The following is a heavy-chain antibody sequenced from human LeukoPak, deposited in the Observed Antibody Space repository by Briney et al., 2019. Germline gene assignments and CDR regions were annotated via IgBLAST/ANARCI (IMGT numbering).Heavy chain of an antibody. CDR3: AGSNSAVAANWFDP. D-gene: IGHD6-19*01. V-gene: IGHV1-18*01. J-gene: IGHJ5*02. CDR2: ISAYNGNT. CDR1: GYTFTSYG. Sequence: ASVKVSCKASGYTFTSYGISWVRQAPGQGVEWMGWISAYNGNTNYAQKLQGRVTMTTDTSTSTAYMELRSLRSDDTAVYYCAGSNSAVAANWFDPWGQGTLVTVSS.